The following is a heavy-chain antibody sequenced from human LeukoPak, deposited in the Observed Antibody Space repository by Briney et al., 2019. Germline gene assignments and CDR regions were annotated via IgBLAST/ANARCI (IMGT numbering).Heavy chain of an antibody. CDR1: GFTVSSNY. D-gene: IGHD3-9*01. Sequence: GGSLRLSCAASGFTVSSNYMSWVRQAPGKGLEWVSVICSGGSTYYADSVKGRFTISRDNSKNTLYLQMNSLRAEDTAVYYCARGGLRYFDWLRFDYWGQGTLVTVSS. V-gene: IGHV3-53*01. CDR2: ICSGGST. CDR3: ARGGLRYFDWLRFDY. J-gene: IGHJ4*02.